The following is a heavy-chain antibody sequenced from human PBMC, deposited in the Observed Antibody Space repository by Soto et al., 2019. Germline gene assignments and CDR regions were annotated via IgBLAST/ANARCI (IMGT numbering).Heavy chain of an antibody. D-gene: IGHD6-19*01. CDR1: GGTFSSYA. Sequence: GASVKVSCKASGGTFSSYAISWVRQAPGQGLEWMGGIIPIFGTANYAQKFQGRVTITADESTSTAYMELSSLRSEDTAVYYCARGFTRYSSGFYYYYGMDVWGQGTTVTVSS. J-gene: IGHJ6*02. CDR2: IIPIFGTA. V-gene: IGHV1-69*13. CDR3: ARGFTRYSSGFYYYYGMDV.